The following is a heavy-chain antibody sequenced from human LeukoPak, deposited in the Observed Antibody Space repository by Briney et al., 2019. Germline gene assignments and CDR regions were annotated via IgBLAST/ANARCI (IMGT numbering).Heavy chain of an antibody. CDR1: GFTFDDYA. CDR3: AGTYYYGSGSPPPVD. Sequence: GRSLRLSCAASGFTFDDYAMHWVRQAPGKGLEWVSGISWNSGSIGYADSVKGRFTISRDNAKNSLYLQMNSLRAEDTAVYYCAGTYYYGSGSPPPVDWGQGTLVTVSS. J-gene: IGHJ4*02. CDR2: ISWNSGSI. V-gene: IGHV3-9*01. D-gene: IGHD3-10*01.